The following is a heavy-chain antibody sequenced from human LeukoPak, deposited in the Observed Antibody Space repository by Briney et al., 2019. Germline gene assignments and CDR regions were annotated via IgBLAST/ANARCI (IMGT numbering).Heavy chain of an antibody. J-gene: IGHJ4*02. CDR1: GYTFTGYY. D-gene: IGHD3-22*01. Sequence: ASVTVSCKASGYTFTGYYMHWVRQAPGQGLEWMGWINPNSGGTNYAQKFQGRVTMTRDTSISTAYMELSRLRSDDTAVYYCARDRRYYDSSGYHDYDLGFDYWGQGTLVTVSS. CDR2: INPNSGGT. CDR3: ARDRRYYDSSGYHDYDLGFDY. V-gene: IGHV1-2*02.